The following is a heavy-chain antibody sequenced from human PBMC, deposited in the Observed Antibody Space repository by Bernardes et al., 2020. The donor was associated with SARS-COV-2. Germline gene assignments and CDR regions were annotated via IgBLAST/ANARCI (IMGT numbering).Heavy chain of an antibody. J-gene: IGHJ6*02. V-gene: IGHV3-7*01. CDR1: GFTFSSYW. CDR2: IKQDGSEK. CDR3: ARDTYYGSGSYYYYGMDV. D-gene: IGHD3-10*01. Sequence: GGSLRLSCAASGFTFSSYWMSWVRQAPGKGLEWVANIKQDGSEKYYVDSVKGRFTISRDNAKNSLYLQMNSLRAEDTAVYYCARDTYYGSGSYYYYGMDVWGQGTTVTVSS.